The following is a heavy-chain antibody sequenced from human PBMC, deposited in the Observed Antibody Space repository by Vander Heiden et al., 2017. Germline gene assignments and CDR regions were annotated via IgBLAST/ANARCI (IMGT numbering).Heavy chain of an antibody. CDR3: ARGWDIVVVPEDVVTAAFDY. Sequence: QVQLVQSGAEVKKPGASVKVSCKASGYTFTGYYMHWVRQAPGQGLEWMGWINPNSGGTNYAQKFQGRVTMTRDTSISTAYMELSRLRSDDTAVYYCARGWDIVVVPEDVVTAAFDYWGQGTLVTVSS. D-gene: IGHD2-2*01. CDR2: INPNSGGT. CDR1: GYTFTGYY. V-gene: IGHV1-2*02. J-gene: IGHJ4*02.